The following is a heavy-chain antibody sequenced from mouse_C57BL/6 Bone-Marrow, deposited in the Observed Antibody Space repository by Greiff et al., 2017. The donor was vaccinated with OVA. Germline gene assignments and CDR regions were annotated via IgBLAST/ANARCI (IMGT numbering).Heavy chain of an antibody. CDR2: IYPRSGNT. CDR1: GYTFTSYG. CDR3: ARWNYGSSYPAWFAD. V-gene: IGHV1-81*01. D-gene: IGHD1-1*01. J-gene: IGHJ3*01. Sequence: VQLQQSGAELARPGASVKLSCKASGYTFTSYGISWVKQRTGQGLEWIGEIYPRSGNTYYNEKFKGKATLTADKSSSTAYMELRSLTAEDSAVYVCARWNYGSSYPAWFADWGQGTLVTVSA.